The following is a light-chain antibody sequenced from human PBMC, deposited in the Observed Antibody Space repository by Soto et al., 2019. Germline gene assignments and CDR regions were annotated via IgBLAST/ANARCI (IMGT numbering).Light chain of an antibody. V-gene: IGLV1-47*01. Sequence: QSVLTQSPSASGAPGQRVTISCSGSSSNIGSNHVYWYQQLPGTAPKLLIYRHSLRPSGVPDRFSGSKSGTSASLAISGLRSDDEADYYCAAWDDSLSAWVFGGGTQLTVL. CDR2: RHS. CDR3: AAWDDSLSAWV. CDR1: SSNIGSNH. J-gene: IGLJ3*02.